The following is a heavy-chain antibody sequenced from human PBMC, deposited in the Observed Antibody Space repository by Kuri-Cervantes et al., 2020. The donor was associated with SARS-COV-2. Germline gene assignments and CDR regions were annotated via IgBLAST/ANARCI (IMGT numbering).Heavy chain of an antibody. V-gene: IGHV3-49*03. CDR3: TIGYCSSTGCYRPYYFDY. CDR1: GFTFGDYT. CDR2: IRSKAYTGTT. J-gene: IGHJ4*02. D-gene: IGHD2-2*02. Sequence: GESLKISCTASGFTFGDYTMGWFRQAPGKGLEWVGFIRSKAYTGTTEYAAPVKGRFTTSRDDSKSIAYLQMNSLKTEDTAVYYCTIGYCSSTGCYRPYYFDYWGQGTLVTVSS.